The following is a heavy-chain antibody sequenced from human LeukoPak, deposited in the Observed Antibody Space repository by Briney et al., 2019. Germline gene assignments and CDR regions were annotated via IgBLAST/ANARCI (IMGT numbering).Heavy chain of an antibody. CDR1: GFTFSSYG. V-gene: IGHV3-33*01. Sequence: GGSLRLSRAASGFTFSSYGMHWVRQAPGKGLEWVAVIWYDGSNKYYADSVKGRFTISRDNSKNTLYLQMNSLRAEDTAVYYCARRAFSDAFDIWGQGTMVTVSS. CDR2: IWYDGSNK. D-gene: IGHD3-3*01. J-gene: IGHJ3*02. CDR3: ARRAFSDAFDI.